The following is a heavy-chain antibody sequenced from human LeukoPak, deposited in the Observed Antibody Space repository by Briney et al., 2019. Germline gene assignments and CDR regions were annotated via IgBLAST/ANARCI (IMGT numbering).Heavy chain of an antibody. CDR2: ISSSSSYM. CDR3: ARHYDFSSGSFGY. Sequence: GGSLRLSCAGSGFILSNYNMNWVRQAPGKGLEWVSSISSSSSYMYYADSVKGRFSISRDNAKKSMYLQMNSLRAEDTAVYYCARHYDFSSGSFGYWGQGTLVTVSS. V-gene: IGHV3-21*01. D-gene: IGHD3-3*01. CDR1: GFILSNYN. J-gene: IGHJ4*02.